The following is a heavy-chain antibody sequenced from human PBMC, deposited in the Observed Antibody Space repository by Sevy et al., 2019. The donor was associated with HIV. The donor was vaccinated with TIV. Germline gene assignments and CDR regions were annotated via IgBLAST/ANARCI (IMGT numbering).Heavy chain of an antibody. J-gene: IGHJ6*02. Sequence: GGSLRLSCAASGFTFSSYAMSWVRQAPGKGLEWVSAISGSGGSTYYADSVKGRFTISRDNSKNTLYLQMNSLRAEDTAVYYCAKDSPGRVVVVAATRYYGMDVWGQGPTVTVSS. D-gene: IGHD2-15*01. V-gene: IGHV3-23*01. CDR3: AKDSPGRVVVVAATRYYGMDV. CDR2: ISGSGGST. CDR1: GFTFSSYA.